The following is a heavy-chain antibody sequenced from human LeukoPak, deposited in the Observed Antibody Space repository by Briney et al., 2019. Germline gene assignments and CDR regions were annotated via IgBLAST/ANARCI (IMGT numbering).Heavy chain of an antibody. CDR3: AREVDCSSTSCYFYYYYYGMDV. D-gene: IGHD2-2*01. J-gene: IGHJ6*02. CDR1: GFTFSSYS. V-gene: IGHV3-21*01. Sequence: GGSLRLSCAASGFTFSSYSMNWVRQAPGKGLEWVSSISSSSSYIYYADSVKGRFTISRDNAKNSLYLQMNSLRAEDTGVYYCAREVDCSSTSCYFYYYYYGMDVWGQGTTVTVSS. CDR2: ISSSSSYI.